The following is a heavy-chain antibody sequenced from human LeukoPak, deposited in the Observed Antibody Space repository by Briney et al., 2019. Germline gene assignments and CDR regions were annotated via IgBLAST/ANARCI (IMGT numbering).Heavy chain of an antibody. D-gene: IGHD3-10*01. J-gene: IGHJ6*02. CDR3: ARDRRYYYGSGSVMFGMDV. Sequence: SETLSLTCAVYGGSFSGYYWSWIRQLPGKGLEWIGEINHSGSTNYNPSLKSRVTISVDTSKNQFSLKLSSVTAADTAVYYCARDRRYYYGSGSVMFGMDVWGQGTTVTVSS. V-gene: IGHV4-34*01. CDR2: INHSGST. CDR1: GGSFSGYY.